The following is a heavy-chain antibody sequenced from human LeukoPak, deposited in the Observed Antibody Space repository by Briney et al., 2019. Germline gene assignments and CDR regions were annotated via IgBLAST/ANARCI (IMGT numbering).Heavy chain of an antibody. V-gene: IGHV3-21*01. Sequence: PGGSLRLSCAASGFTVSSNYMSWVRQAPGKGLEWVSSISGSSSYIYYADSVKGRFTISRANAKNSLYLQMNSLRAEDTAVYYCARDPYDSSGYRTYYFDYWGQGTLVTVSS. CDR1: GFTVSSNY. J-gene: IGHJ4*02. D-gene: IGHD3-22*01. CDR2: ISGSSSYI. CDR3: ARDPYDSSGYRTYYFDY.